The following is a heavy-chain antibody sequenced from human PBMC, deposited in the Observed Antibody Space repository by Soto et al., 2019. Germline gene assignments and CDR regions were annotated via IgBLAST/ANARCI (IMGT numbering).Heavy chain of an antibody. Sequence: SETLSLTCTVSGGSIGTYYWSWIRQHPGKGLEWIGYIYYSGSTNYNPSLKSRVTISVDTSKNQFSLKLSSVTAADTAVYYCARHPPFAMVRGVISRFGMDVWGQGTTVTVSS. J-gene: IGHJ6*02. V-gene: IGHV4-59*08. CDR1: GGSIGTYY. D-gene: IGHD3-10*01. CDR3: ARHPPFAMVRGVISRFGMDV. CDR2: IYYSGST.